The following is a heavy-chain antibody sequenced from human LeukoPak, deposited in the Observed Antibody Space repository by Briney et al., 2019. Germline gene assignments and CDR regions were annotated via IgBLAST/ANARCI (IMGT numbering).Heavy chain of an antibody. J-gene: IGHJ4*02. V-gene: IGHV4-61*08. Sequence: SETLSLTCTVSGGSISSGDYYWSWIRQPPGKGLEWIGYIYYSGSTNYNPSLKSPVTMSVDTSKNQFSLKLSSVTAADTAVYYCARASSSRWFYFDSWGQGTLVTVSS. CDR2: IYYSGST. D-gene: IGHD3-9*01. CDR1: GGSISSGDYY. CDR3: ARASSSRWFYFDS.